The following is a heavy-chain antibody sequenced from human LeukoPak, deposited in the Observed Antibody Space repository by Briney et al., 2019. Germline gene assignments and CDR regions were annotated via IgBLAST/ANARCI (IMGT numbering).Heavy chain of an antibody. CDR1: GGTFSSYA. D-gene: IGHD5-12*01. CDR3: ARDRVGGYGPLDY. Sequence: EASVKVSCTASGGTFSSYAMSWVRQAPGQGLEWMGRIIPILGIANYAQKFQGRVTITADKSTSTAYMELSSLRSEDTAVYYCARDRVGGYGPLDYWGQGTLVTVSS. J-gene: IGHJ4*02. CDR2: IIPILGIA. V-gene: IGHV1-69*04.